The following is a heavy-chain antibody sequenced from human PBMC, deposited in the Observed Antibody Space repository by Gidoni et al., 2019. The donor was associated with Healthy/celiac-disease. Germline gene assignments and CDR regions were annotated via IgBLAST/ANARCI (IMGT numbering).Heavy chain of an antibody. CDR1: GGSISSYY. CDR3: ASLTLSSSWYSDYFDY. CDR2: IYYSGST. D-gene: IGHD6-13*01. V-gene: IGHV4-59*01. Sequence: QVQLQESGPGLVKPSETLSLTCTVSGGSISSYYWSWIRQPPGKGLEWIGYIYYSGSTNYNPSLKSRVTISVDTSKNQFSLKLSSVTAADTAVYYCASLTLSSSWYSDYFDYWGQGTLVTVSS. J-gene: IGHJ4*02.